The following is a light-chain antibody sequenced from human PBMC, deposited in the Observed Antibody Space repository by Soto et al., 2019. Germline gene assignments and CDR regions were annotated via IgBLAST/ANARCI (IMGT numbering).Light chain of an antibody. CDR3: CSYAGSSTSYV. CDR1: NSGDGTYNY. CDR2: DVS. Sequence: QSVRTQPASGSGSPVQSSTFSCTGTNSGDGTYNYFSWYQQYPGKAPKLIIFDVSIRPSGVSNRFSGSKSGNTASLTISGLQAEDEADYYCCSYAGSSTSYVFGTRTKVTV. V-gene: IGLV2-23*02. J-gene: IGLJ1*01.